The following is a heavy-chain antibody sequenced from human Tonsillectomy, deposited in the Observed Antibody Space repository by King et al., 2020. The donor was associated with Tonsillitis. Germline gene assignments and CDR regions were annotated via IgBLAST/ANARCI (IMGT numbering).Heavy chain of an antibody. D-gene: IGHD6-6*01. J-gene: IGHJ4*02. CDR1: GGSFSGYS. Sequence: VQLQQWGAGLLKPSETLSLTCAVYGGSFSGYSLSWIRQPPGKGLEWIGEINHGGSTIYNPSLQSRVTISVDTSKNQFSLNLRSVTAADTAVYYCARGQFGSSAFDYWGQGTLVTVSS. CDR3: ARGQFGSSAFDY. V-gene: IGHV4-34*01. CDR2: INHGGST.